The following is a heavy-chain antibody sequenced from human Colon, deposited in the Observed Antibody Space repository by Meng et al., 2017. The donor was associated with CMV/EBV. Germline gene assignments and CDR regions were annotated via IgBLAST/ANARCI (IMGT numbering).Heavy chain of an antibody. Sequence: SWAASGFTFSSYGMVWVRQAPGKGLEWVAFIQYDGNTKHYADSMKGRFTISRDNFNNTLHLHMDGLRVEDTAVYYCAKEAGGAHYGLDVWGQGTTVTVSS. V-gene: IGHV3-30*02. CDR3: AKEAGGAHYGLDV. CDR1: GFTFSSYG. D-gene: IGHD1-26*01. J-gene: IGHJ6*02. CDR2: IQYDGNTK.